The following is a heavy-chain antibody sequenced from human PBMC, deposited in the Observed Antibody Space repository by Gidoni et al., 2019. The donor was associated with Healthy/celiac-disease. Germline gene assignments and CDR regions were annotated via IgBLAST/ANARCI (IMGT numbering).Heavy chain of an antibody. CDR1: GFTFSSYV. Sequence: QVQLVESGGGVVKPGRSLRLSCAASGFTFSSYVMHWVRQAPGKGLEWVAVISYDGSNKYYADSVKGRFTISRDNSKNTLYLQMNSLRAEDTAVYYCAKEVTYDFWSGYLTSHHWYFDLWGRGTLVTVSS. V-gene: IGHV3-30*18. CDR3: AKEVTYDFWSGYLTSHHWYFDL. J-gene: IGHJ2*01. D-gene: IGHD3-3*01. CDR2: ISYDGSNK.